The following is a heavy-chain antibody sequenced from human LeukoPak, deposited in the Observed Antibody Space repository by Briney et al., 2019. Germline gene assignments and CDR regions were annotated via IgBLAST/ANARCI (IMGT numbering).Heavy chain of an antibody. CDR2: INPNSGGT. D-gene: IGHD5-12*01. CDR1: GYTFTGYY. V-gene: IGHV1-2*02. J-gene: IGHJ4*02. Sequence: ASVTVSCKASGYTFTGYYMHWVRQAPGQGLEWMGWINPNSGGTNYAQKFQGRVTMTRDTSISTAYMELSRLRSDDTAVYYCARDQEKYSGYGYWGQGTLVTVSS. CDR3: ARDQEKYSGYGY.